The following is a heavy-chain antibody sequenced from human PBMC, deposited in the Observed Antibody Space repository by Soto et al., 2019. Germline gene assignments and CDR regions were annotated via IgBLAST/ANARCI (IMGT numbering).Heavy chain of an antibody. CDR3: ARVPDFWSGYYDY. Sequence: GGSLRLSCAASGFTFSSYAMHWVRQAPGKGLEWVAVISYDGSNKYYADSVKGRFTISRDNSKNTLYLQMNSLRAEDTAVYYCARVPDFWSGYYDYWGQGTLVTVSS. CDR2: ISYDGSNK. J-gene: IGHJ4*02. CDR1: GFTFSSYA. V-gene: IGHV3-30-3*01. D-gene: IGHD3-3*01.